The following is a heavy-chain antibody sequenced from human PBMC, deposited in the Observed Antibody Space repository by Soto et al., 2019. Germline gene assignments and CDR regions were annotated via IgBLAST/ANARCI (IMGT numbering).Heavy chain of an antibody. CDR3: ARMRCSSSSCHYIDY. CDR2: IDWDDDK. Sequence: GSGPTLVNPTQTLTLTCTFSGFSLSTNEMRVTWIRQPPGKALEWLARIDWDDDKFYSTSLKTRLTISKDTSKNQVVLTMTNMDPVDTATYYCARMRCSSSSCHYIDYWGQGALVTVSS. J-gene: IGHJ4*02. D-gene: IGHD2-2*01. CDR1: GFSLSTNEMR. V-gene: IGHV2-70*04.